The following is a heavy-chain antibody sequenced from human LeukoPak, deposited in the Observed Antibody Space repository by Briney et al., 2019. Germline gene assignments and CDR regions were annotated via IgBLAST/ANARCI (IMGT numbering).Heavy chain of an antibody. CDR2: IKQDGSEK. J-gene: IGHJ4*02. Sequence: GGSLRLSCAASGFTFGSYWMTWVRHAPGKGLECVATIKQDGSEKYYVDSVKGRFTIPRDDAKNSLYLQMNTLTVEDTAVYYCAREGNSWYYTDYWGQGTLVTVSS. CDR3: AREGNSWYYTDY. CDR1: GFTFGSYW. V-gene: IGHV3-7*01. D-gene: IGHD6-13*01.